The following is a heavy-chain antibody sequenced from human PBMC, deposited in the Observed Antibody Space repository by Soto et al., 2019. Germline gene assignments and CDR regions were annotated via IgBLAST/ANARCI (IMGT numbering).Heavy chain of an antibody. V-gene: IGHV1-18*01. Sequence: ASVKVSCTASGYTFTSYGISWVRQAPGQGLEWMGWISAYNGNTNYAQKLQGRVTMTTDTSTSTAYMELRSLRSDDTAVYYCARGGITIFGVVIIGAFDIWGQGTMVTVSS. CDR2: ISAYNGNT. J-gene: IGHJ3*02. CDR1: GYTFTSYG. CDR3: ARGGITIFGVVIIGAFDI. D-gene: IGHD3-3*01.